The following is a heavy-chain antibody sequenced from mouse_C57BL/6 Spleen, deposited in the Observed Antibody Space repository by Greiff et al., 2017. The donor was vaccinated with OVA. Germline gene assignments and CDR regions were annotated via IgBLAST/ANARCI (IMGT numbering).Heavy chain of an antibody. CDR3: AGAGDGYYGAMDY. CDR2: INPSSGYT. J-gene: IGHJ4*01. Sequence: QVQLKQSGAELAKPGASVKLSCKASGYTFTSYWMHWVKQRPGQGLEWIGYINPSSGYTKYNQKFKDKATLTADKSSSTAYMQLSSLTYEDSAVYYCAGAGDGYYGAMDYWGQGTSVTVSS. CDR1: GYTFTSYW. D-gene: IGHD2-3*01. V-gene: IGHV1-7*01.